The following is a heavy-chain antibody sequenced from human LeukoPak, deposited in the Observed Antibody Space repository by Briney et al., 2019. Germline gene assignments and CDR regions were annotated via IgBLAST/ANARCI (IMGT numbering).Heavy chain of an antibody. V-gene: IGHV3-30*03. Sequence: GGSLRLSCAASGFTFSSFGMHWVRQAPGKGLEWVAVISYDGSNKYYADSVKGRFTISRDNSQNTLYLQMRSLRLEDTAVYYCGRLMGGYDSYFYGMDVWGQGTTVTVSS. J-gene: IGHJ6*02. CDR2: ISYDGSNK. D-gene: IGHD5-12*01. CDR1: GFTFSSFG. CDR3: GRLMGGYDSYFYGMDV.